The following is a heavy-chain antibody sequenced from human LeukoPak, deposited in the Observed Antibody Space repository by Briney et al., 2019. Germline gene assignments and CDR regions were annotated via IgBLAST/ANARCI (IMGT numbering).Heavy chain of an antibody. D-gene: IGHD3-3*01. CDR3: ARDMNYDLWSGRQGRVTKKDAFDL. CDR1: GGSFSNYY. J-gene: IGHJ3*01. Sequence: KPSETLSLTCAVSGGSFSNYYWSWIRQPPEKGLEWIGDITHSGSANYNPSLKSRVTISVDTSKNQFSLRLSSVTAADTAVYYCARDMNYDLWSGRQGRVTKKDAFDLWGQGTMVTIS. CDR2: ITHSGSA. V-gene: IGHV4-34*01.